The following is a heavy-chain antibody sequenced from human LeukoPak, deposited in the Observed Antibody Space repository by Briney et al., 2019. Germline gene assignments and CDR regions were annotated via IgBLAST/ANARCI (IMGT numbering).Heavy chain of an antibody. J-gene: IGHJ4*02. CDR3: ARADLVGGRSGGSYFAY. CDR1: GFTFSSYW. Sequence: GGSLRLSGAASGFTFSSYWMHWVRQAPGKGLVWVSRINSDGSSANYAASVKGRFTISRDHANNTLSLQVNSLRVEDTAVYYCARADLVGGRSGGSYFAYWGQGTLVTVSS. D-gene: IGHD1-26*01. CDR2: INSDGSSA. V-gene: IGHV3-74*01.